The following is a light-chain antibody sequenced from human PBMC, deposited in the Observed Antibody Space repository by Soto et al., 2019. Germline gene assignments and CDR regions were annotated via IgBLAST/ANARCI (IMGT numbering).Light chain of an antibody. CDR2: GAS. CDR1: QSTDSSS. J-gene: IGKJ3*01. V-gene: IGKV3-20*01. Sequence: PGERATLSCRASQSTDSSSLAWYQQTPGQTPRLLIYGASTRATGVSDRFSGSGSGTAFTLSISRLEPEDFGVYYCQKYGGSPLVTFGPGTKVEVK. CDR3: QKYGGSPLVT.